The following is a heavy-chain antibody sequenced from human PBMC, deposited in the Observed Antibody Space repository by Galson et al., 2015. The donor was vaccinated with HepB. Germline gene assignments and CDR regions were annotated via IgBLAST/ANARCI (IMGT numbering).Heavy chain of an antibody. CDR2: ISWNSGSI. Sequence: SLRLSCAASGFTFDDYAMHWVRQAPGKGLEWVSGISWNSGSIGYADSVKGRFTISRDNAKNSLYLQMNSLRAEDTALHYCAKSDGEVPAAMIPPYYFDYWGQGTLVTVSS. CDR1: GFTFDDYA. J-gene: IGHJ4*02. V-gene: IGHV3-9*01. D-gene: IGHD2-2*01. CDR3: AKSDGEVPAAMIPPYYFDY.